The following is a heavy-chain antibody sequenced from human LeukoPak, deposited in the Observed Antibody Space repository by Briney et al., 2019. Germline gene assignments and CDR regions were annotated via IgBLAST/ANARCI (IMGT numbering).Heavy chain of an antibody. Sequence: SETLSLTCAVTGYSISHGYYWGWIRQPPGKGLEWIGSIYHSGSTYYNPSLKSRVTISVDTSKNQFSLNLGSVTAAHTAVYYCARDLRSGSYLNWFDPWGQGTLVTVSS. CDR1: GYSISHGYY. D-gene: IGHD3-10*01. CDR2: IYHSGST. V-gene: IGHV4-38-2*01. CDR3: ARDLRSGSYLNWFDP. J-gene: IGHJ5*02.